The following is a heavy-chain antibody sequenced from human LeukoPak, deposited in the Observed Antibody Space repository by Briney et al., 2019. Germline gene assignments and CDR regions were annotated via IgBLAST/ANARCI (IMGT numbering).Heavy chain of an antibody. CDR2: INHSGST. J-gene: IGHJ4*02. Sequence: PSETLSLTCSVSGYSIRSGYQWGWIRQPPGKGLEWIGEINHSGSTNYNPSLKSRVTISLDTSKNQFSLKLSSVTAADTAMYYCARVSRGNSVGGDYWGQGTLVTVSS. D-gene: IGHD4-23*01. V-gene: IGHV4-38-2*02. CDR1: GYSIRSGYQ. CDR3: ARVSRGNSVGGDY.